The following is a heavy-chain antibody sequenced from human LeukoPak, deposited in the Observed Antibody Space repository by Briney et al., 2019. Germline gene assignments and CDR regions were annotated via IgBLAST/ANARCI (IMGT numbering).Heavy chain of an antibody. CDR2: ISISSGTT. J-gene: IGHJ4*02. CDR1: GFSFSDYG. Sequence: GGSLRLSCVASGFSFSDYGMSWVRQAPGKGLEWVAAISISSGTTHYADSVKGRFTISRDNSKNTLYLQMNSLRAEDTAVYYCAKDLSGNFDYWGQGTLVTVSS. V-gene: IGHV3-23*01. CDR3: AKDLSGNFDY. D-gene: IGHD5/OR15-5a*01.